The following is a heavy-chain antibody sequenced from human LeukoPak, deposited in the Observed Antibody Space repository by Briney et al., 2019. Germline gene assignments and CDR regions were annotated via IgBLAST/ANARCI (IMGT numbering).Heavy chain of an antibody. D-gene: IGHD3-3*01. CDR2: IYYSGST. V-gene: IGHV4-59*01. Sequence: SETLSLTCTVSGGSISSYYWSWIRQPPGKGLEWIGYIYYSGSTNYNPSLKSRVTISVDTSKNQFSLKLSSVTAADTAVYYCARVAYYDFWSGYSGWYFDYWGQGTLVTVSS. J-gene: IGHJ4*02. CDR1: GGSISSYY. CDR3: ARVAYYDFWSGYSGWYFDY.